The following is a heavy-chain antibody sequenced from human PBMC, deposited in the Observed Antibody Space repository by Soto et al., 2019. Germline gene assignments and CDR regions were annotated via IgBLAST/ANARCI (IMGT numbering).Heavy chain of an antibody. V-gene: IGHV3-11*04. D-gene: IGHD3-3*01. CDR1: GFTFCDYY. J-gene: IGHJ6*02. CDR3: ARDRRITIFGDYYYYYDMDV. Sequence: GGSLRLSCAASGFTFCDYYMNWVRQAPGKGLEWVSSISSSSTIYYADSVKGRFTISRDNAKNSLYLQMNSLRAEDTAVYYCARDRRITIFGDYYYYYDMDVWGQGTTVTVSS. CDR2: ISSSSTI.